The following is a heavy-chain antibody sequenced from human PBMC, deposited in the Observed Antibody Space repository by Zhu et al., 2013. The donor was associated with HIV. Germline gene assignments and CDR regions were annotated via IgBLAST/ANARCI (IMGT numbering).Heavy chain of an antibody. Sequence: QVQLVQSGAEVKKPGASVKVSCKASAYSFTGYYLHWVRQATGQGLEWMGWMNPNSGNTGYAQKFQGRVTITRNTSISTAYMELSSLRSEDTAVYYCARGVRYCSSTSCYYYYYYMDVWGKGTTVTVSS. J-gene: IGHJ6*03. V-gene: IGHV1-8*03. CDR2: MNPNSGNT. CDR1: AYSFTGYY. D-gene: IGHD2-2*01. CDR3: ARGVRYCSSTSCYYYYYYMDV.